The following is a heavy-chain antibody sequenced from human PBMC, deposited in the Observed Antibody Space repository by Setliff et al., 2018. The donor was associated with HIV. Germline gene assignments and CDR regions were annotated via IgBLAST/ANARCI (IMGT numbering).Heavy chain of an antibody. Sequence: SVKVSCKASRRTFNSHTINWVRQAPGQGLDWMGRIIPIHGVANYAQRVQGKVTITADKSTSTAYMELTSLRFDETAMYYCVRGVQSPPHYSYYYMDVWGEGTMVTVS. CDR3: VRGVQSPPHYSYYYMDV. V-gene: IGHV1-69*02. CDR1: RRTFNSHT. D-gene: IGHD3-3*01. J-gene: IGHJ6*03. CDR2: IIPIHGVA.